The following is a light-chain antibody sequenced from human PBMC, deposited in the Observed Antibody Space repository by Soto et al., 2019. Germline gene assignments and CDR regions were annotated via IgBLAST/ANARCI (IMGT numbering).Light chain of an antibody. V-gene: IGKV3D-7*01. J-gene: IGKJ1*01. CDR2: GAS. Sequence: PGERVTLSYRASQSVSSSYLTWYQQKPGQAPRLLIYGASTRATGIPARFSGSGSGTDFTLTISSLQPEDFAVYYCQQDYNLPWTFGQGTKVEIK. CDR3: QQDYNLPWT. CDR1: QSVSSSY.